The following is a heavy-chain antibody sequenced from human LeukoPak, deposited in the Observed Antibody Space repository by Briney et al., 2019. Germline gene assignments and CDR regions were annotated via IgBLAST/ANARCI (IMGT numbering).Heavy chain of an antibody. CDR2: INPNSGGP. V-gene: IGHV1-2*02. CDR1: GYTFTGYY. CDR3: ARDVSAGGTNWFDP. J-gene: IGHJ5*02. D-gene: IGHD3-16*01. Sequence: ASVKVSYKASGYTFTGYYIHWVRQAPGQGLEGMGWINPNSGGPNYAQKFQGRVTMTRDTSISTAYMEMSRLRSDDTAVYYCARDVSAGGTNWFDPWGQGTLVTVSS.